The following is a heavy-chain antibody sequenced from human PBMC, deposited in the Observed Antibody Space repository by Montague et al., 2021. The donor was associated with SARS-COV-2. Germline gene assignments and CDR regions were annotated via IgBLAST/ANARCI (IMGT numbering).Heavy chain of an antibody. CDR3: AKVAGSHDTFDI. V-gene: IGHV4-38-2*02. J-gene: IGHJ3*02. CDR1: GYSISTGYY. Sequence: SETRSLTCTVSGYSISTGYYWGWIRQPPGKGLEWTGTIYHSGSTYFNPSLKSRVTISVDTSKNQFSLNLSSATAADTAVYYCAKVAGSHDTFDIWGRGTMVTVSS. CDR2: IYHSGST. D-gene: IGHD6-19*01.